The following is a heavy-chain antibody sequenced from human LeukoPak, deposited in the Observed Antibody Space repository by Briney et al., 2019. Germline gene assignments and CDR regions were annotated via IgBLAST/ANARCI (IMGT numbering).Heavy chain of an antibody. D-gene: IGHD3-9*01. J-gene: IGHJ6*02. CDR2: IRYDGSNK. CDR1: GFTFSSYG. CDR3: ARDPAQTGNGMDV. V-gene: IGHV3-30*02. Sequence: PGGSLRLSCAASGFTFSSYGMHWVRQAPGKGLEWVAFIRYDGSNKYYADSVKGRFTISRDNSKNTLYLQMNSLRAEDTAVYYCARDPAQTGNGMDVWGQGTTVTVSS.